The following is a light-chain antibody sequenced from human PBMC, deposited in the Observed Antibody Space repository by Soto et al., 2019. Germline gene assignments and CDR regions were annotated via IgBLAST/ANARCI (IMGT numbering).Light chain of an antibody. Sequence: QPVLTQPPSASGTPGQKVFISFSGSSSNIGGTNYAYWYQQLPGAAPKLLMHSNNLRPSGVPERISGSKFGTAASLAISGLRSEDEAVYYCASWDDRLGAVIFGGGTKLTVL. CDR3: ASWDDRLGAVI. J-gene: IGLJ2*01. V-gene: IGLV1-47*02. CDR2: SNN. CDR1: SSNIGGTNY.